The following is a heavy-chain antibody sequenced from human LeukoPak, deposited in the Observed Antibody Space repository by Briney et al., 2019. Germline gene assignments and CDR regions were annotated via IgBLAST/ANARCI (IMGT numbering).Heavy chain of an antibody. J-gene: IGHJ4*02. CDR2: IRYDGSEK. Sequence: GGSLRLSCAASGLPFSNYGMNWVRQPPGKGLEWVAFIRYDGSEKYFADSVKRRFTISRDNSKNTLYLQANSLRAKDTAVYYCAKSHVQYQSRHFDYWGQGTLVTVSS. CDR1: GLPFSNYG. CDR3: AKSHVQYQSRHFDY. V-gene: IGHV3-30*02. D-gene: IGHD2-2*01.